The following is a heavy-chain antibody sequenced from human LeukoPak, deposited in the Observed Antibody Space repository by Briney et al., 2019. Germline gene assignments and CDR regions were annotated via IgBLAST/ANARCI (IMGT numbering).Heavy chain of an antibody. V-gene: IGHV3-53*01. CDR3: AREGPYCSGGICYRKYFFDY. CDR2: IYSGGST. Sequence: GGSLRLSCAASGFTVSSNYMGWVRQAPGKGLEWVSLIYSGGSTYYADSVKGRFTISRDNSKNTLYLQMSSLRAEDTAVYYCAREGPYCSGGICYRKYFFDYWGQGTLVTVSS. J-gene: IGHJ4*02. D-gene: IGHD2-15*01. CDR1: GFTVSSNY.